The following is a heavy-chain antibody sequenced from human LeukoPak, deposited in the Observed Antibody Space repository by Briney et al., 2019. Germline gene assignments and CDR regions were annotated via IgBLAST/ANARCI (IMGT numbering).Heavy chain of an antibody. CDR1: GFTFDDYG. CDR3: AELGITMIGGV. CDR2: INWNGGST. V-gene: IGHV3-20*04. Sequence: PGGSLRLSCAASGFTFDDYGMSWVRQAPGKGLEWVSGINWNGGSTDYADSVKGRFTISRDNAKNSLYLQMNSLRAEDTAVYYCAELGITMIGGVWGKGTTVTISS. J-gene: IGHJ6*04. D-gene: IGHD3-10*02.